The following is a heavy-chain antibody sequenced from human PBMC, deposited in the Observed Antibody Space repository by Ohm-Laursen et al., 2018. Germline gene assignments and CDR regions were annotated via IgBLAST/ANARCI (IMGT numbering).Heavy chain of an antibody. V-gene: IGHV3-30*03. CDR2: ISYDGSNK. CDR1: GFTFSNYA. CDR3: ARTTIVLMVYAIDYFDY. J-gene: IGHJ4*02. Sequence: SLRLSCAASGFTFSNYAMHWVRQAPGKGLEWVAFISYDGSNKYYADSVKGRFTISRDNSKNTLYLQMNSLRAEDTAVYYCARTTIVLMVYAIDYFDYWGQGTLVTVSS. D-gene: IGHD2-8*01.